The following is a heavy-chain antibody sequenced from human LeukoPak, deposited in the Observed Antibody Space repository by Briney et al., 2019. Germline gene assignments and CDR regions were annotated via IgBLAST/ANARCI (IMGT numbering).Heavy chain of an antibody. V-gene: IGHV3-30*03. Sequence: GGSLRLSCAASGFTFSSYWMSWVRQAPGKGLEWVAVISYDGSNKYYVDSVKGRFTISRDNSKNTLYLQMNSLRAEDTAVYYCPLELGEGFDYWGQGTLDTVSS. D-gene: IGHD1-7*01. CDR2: ISYDGSNK. J-gene: IGHJ4*02. CDR3: PLELGEGFDY. CDR1: GFTFSSYW.